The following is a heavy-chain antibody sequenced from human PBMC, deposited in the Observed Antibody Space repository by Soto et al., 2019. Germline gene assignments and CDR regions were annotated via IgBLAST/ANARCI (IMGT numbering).Heavy chain of an antibody. J-gene: IGHJ6*02. CDR3: ARDWRGYYGMDV. V-gene: IGHV3-11*06. CDR1: GFTFSDYY. CDR2: ISSSSSYT. D-gene: IGHD3-3*01. Sequence: GXSLRLSGAASGFTFSDYYMSWIRQAPGKGLEWVSYISSSSSYTNYADSVKGRFTISRDNAKNSLYLQMNSLRAEDTAVYYCARDWRGYYGMDVWGQGTTVTVSS.